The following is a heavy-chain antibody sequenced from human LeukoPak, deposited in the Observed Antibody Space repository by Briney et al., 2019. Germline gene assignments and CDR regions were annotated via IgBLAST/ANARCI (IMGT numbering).Heavy chain of an antibody. CDR3: ARDGPAAACFDY. D-gene: IGHD6-13*01. V-gene: IGHV3-30*04. CDR2: ISYDGSNK. Sequence: GRSLRLSCAASEFTFSSYAMHWVRQAPGKGLEWVAVISYDGSNKYYADSVKGRFTISRDNSKNTLYLQMNSLRAEDTAVYYCARDGPAAACFDYWGQGTLVTVSS. J-gene: IGHJ4*02. CDR1: EFTFSSYA.